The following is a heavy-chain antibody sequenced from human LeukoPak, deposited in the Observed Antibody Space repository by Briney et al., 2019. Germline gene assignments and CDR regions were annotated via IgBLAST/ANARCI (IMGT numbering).Heavy chain of an antibody. D-gene: IGHD3-10*01. CDR2: MSPDGNKK. J-gene: IGHJ4*02. Sequence: GGSLRLSCAASGFTFSDYNMHWVRQAPGKGLDWVALMSPDGNKKYYADSVKGRFTISRHNSKNTVDLQLNSLRAEDTAVYYCARDLIGRYTFDYRGQGTLVTVST. V-gene: IGHV3-30-3*01. CDR1: GFTFSDYN. CDR3: ARDLIGRYTFDY.